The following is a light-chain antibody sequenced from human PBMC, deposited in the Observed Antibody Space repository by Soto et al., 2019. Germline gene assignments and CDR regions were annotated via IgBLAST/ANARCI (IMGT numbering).Light chain of an antibody. Sequence: DIQMTQSPSTLSASVGDRVTITCRASQSISSWLAWYQQKPGKAPKLLIYDASSLESGVPSRFSGSGSGTAFTLTISGLQPDDFATYSCQQYNRYSPRTFGQGTKVEIK. V-gene: IGKV1-5*01. CDR2: DAS. CDR3: QQYNRYSPRT. J-gene: IGKJ1*01. CDR1: QSISSW.